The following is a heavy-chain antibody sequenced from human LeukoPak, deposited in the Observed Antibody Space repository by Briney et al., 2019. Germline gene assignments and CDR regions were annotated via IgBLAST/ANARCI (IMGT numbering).Heavy chain of an antibody. D-gene: IGHD3-16*01. CDR2: ISYDGSNK. J-gene: IGHJ2*01. V-gene: IGHV3-30*03. CDR1: GFTFSSYG. Sequence: PGRSLRLSCAASGFTFSSYGMHWVRQAPGKGLECVAVISYDGSNKYYADSVKGRFTISRDNSKNKLYLQMNRLRAEDTAVYYCATLAKGVNFDLWGRGTLVTVSS. CDR3: ATLAKGVNFDL.